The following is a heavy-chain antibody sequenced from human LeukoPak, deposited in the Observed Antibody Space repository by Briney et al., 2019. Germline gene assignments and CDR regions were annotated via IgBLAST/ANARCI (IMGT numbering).Heavy chain of an antibody. V-gene: IGHV3-23*01. CDR1: EFTFNHYA. CDR3: AKSAYYDSSGFYREYYFDH. CDR2: ISGGGGST. Sequence: GESLRLSCAASEFTFNHYAMSWVRQAPGKGLEWASSISGGGGSTYYADSVKGRFTISRDNSKNTLFLQMSSLTAGDTAVYYCAKSAYYDSSGFYREYYFDHWGQGTLVTVSS. D-gene: IGHD3-22*01. J-gene: IGHJ4*02.